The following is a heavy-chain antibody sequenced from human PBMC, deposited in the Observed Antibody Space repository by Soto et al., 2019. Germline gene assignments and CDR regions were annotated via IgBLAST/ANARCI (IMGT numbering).Heavy chain of an antibody. Sequence: QFQSVQSGVEVKKPGAAVKVSCRASGYSFTVYSLAWVGQSPGHGLEWLGLISTYNRNTQYAQKFHGRVTMPTDTSTTKAHMELRKMRSDDTAVYYCVRECYEILTGDYAHYFDYWGQGTRVTVSP. CDR2: ISTYNRNT. J-gene: IGHJ4*02. D-gene: IGHD3-9*01. V-gene: IGHV1-18*01. CDR3: VRECYEILTGDYAHYFDY. CDR1: GYSFTVYS.